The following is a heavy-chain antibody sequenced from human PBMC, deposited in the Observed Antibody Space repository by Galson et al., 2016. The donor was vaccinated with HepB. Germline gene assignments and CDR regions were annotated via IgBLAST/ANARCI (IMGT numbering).Heavy chain of an antibody. Sequence: SLRLSCAASGFTFSSYVMYRVRQAPGKGLDYVSAISSNGGTTYYADSVKGRFTISRDNSKNTLYLQMSSLRAEDTAVYYCVKMYTKYAYYYYGMDVWGQGTTVTVSS. CDR2: ISSNGGTT. D-gene: IGHD1-1*01. V-gene: IGHV3-64D*06. J-gene: IGHJ6*02. CDR1: GFTFSSYV. CDR3: VKMYTKYAYYYYGMDV.